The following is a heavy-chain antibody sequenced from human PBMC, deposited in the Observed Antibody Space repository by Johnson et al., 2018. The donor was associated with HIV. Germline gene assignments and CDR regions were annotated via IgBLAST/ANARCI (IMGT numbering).Heavy chain of an antibody. V-gene: IGHV3-49*04. CDR1: GFTFGDYA. J-gene: IGHJ3*02. CDR2: IRSKAYGGTP. CDR3: TRGGITIFGVVDAFDI. D-gene: IGHD3-3*01. Sequence: VQLVESGGCVVQPGRSLRLSCIASGFTFGDYAINWVRQAPGKGLEWVGFIRSKAYGGTPEYAASVKGRFTISRDDSKSIVYLQMNRLKTEDTGVYYCTRGGITIFGVVDAFDIWGQGTMVTVSS.